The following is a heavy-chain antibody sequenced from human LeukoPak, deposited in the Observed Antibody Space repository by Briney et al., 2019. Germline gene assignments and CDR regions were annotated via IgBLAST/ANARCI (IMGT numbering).Heavy chain of an antibody. Sequence: ASVKVSCKASGYTLTNYGISWVRQAPGQGLEWMGWISVYNGYTEYAQKLQGRVTMTTDTSTSTAYMELRSLRSDDTAVYYCAKNGSSYCDNWGQGTLVTVSS. J-gene: IGHJ4*02. CDR2: ISVYNGYT. D-gene: IGHD6-13*01. CDR3: AKNGSSYCDN. CDR1: GYTLTNYG. V-gene: IGHV1-18*01.